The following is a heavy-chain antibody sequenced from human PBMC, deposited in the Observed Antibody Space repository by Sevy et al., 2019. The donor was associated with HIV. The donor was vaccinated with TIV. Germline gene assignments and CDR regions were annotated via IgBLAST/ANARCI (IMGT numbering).Heavy chain of an antibody. V-gene: IGHV3-49*03. CDR3: TRGFTKGYYYGMDV. J-gene: IGHJ6*02. D-gene: IGHD1-1*01. CDR2: IRSKAYGGTT. Sequence: GGYLRLSCTASGFTFGDYAMSWFRQAPGKGLEWVGFIRSKAYGGTTEYAASVKGRFTISRDDSKSIAYLQMNSLKTEDTAVYYCTRGFTKGYYYGMDVWGQGTTVTVSS. CDR1: GFTFGDYA.